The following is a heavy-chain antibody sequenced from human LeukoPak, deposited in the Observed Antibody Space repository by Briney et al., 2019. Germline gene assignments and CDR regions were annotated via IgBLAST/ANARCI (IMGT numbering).Heavy chain of an antibody. CDR3: VRKVGAPGSFDI. CDR2: ISRDGTVT. Sequence: PGGSLRLSCVGSQFSFTNNWMHWVRQVPGKGLMWVSRISRDGTVTDYADSVKGRFAISRDNAKNTLYLEMNSLRGEDTGLFYCVRKVGAPGSFDIWGQGTLVTVSS. J-gene: IGHJ3*02. V-gene: IGHV3-74*01. D-gene: IGHD1-26*01. CDR1: QFSFTNNW.